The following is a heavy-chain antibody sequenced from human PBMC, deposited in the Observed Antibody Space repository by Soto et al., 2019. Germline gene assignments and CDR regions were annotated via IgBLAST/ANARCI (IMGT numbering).Heavy chain of an antibody. J-gene: IGHJ4*02. CDR3: ARRAGDPIMYPYYFDY. CDR2: IHYNGDT. CDR1: GGSITNYY. Sequence: SETLSLTCTVSGGSITNYYWTWIRQPPGKGLEWIGYIHYNGDTNYNPSLKSRVTMSTDTSKSQFSLRMASVTAADTAVYFCARRAGDPIMYPYYFDYWGQGTLVTVSS. V-gene: IGHV4-59*08. D-gene: IGHD6-19*01.